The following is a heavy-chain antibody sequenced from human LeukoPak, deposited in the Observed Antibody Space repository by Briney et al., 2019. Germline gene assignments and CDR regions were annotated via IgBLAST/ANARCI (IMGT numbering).Heavy chain of an antibody. CDR2: ISSSSSYI. Sequence: GGSLRLSCEASGFIFRDYYMSWIRQAPGKGLEWVSSISSSSSYIYYADSVKGRFTISRDNAKNSLYLQMNSLRAEDTAVYYCARGSVGNLDYWGQGTLVTVSS. D-gene: IGHD6-25*01. CDR1: GFIFRDYY. V-gene: IGHV3-11*06. CDR3: ARGSVGNLDY. J-gene: IGHJ4*02.